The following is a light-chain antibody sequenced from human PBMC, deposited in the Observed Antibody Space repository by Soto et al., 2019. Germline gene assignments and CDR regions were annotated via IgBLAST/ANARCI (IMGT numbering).Light chain of an antibody. CDR3: SSYPSSSTLVV. J-gene: IGLJ2*01. Sequence: QSVLTQPASVSGSPGQSITISCTGTSSDVGGYNYVSWYQQHPGKAPKLMIYDVSNRPSGVSNRFSGSKSGNTASLTISGLQAADEADYYCSSYPSSSTLVVFGGGTKVTVL. CDR1: SSDVGGYNY. CDR2: DVS. V-gene: IGLV2-14*01.